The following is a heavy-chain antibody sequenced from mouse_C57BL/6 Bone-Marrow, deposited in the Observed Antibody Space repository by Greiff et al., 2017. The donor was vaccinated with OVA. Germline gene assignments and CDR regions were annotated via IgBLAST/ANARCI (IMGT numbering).Heavy chain of an antibody. V-gene: IGHV1-52*01. J-gene: IGHJ2*01. CDR3: AKPRSTIYDGYYFDY. CDR1: GYTFTSYW. Sequence: QVQLQQPGAELVRPGSSVKLSCKASGYTFTSYWMHWVKQRPIQGLEWIGNIDPSDSETHYNQKSKDKATLTVDKSSSTAYMQLSSLTYEDSAVYYCAKPRSTIYDGYYFDYWGQGTTLTVSS. D-gene: IGHD2-3*01. CDR2: IDPSDSET.